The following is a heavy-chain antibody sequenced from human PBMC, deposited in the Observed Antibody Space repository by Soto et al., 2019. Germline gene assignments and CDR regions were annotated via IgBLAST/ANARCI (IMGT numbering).Heavy chain of an antibody. J-gene: IGHJ4*02. CDR1: GFTFRSYV. CDR2: TSYDGSDK. D-gene: IGHD6-19*01. Sequence: QVQLVESGGGVVQPGTSLRVSCVGSGFTFRSYVIHWVRQAPGKGLEWVALTSYDGSDKYYGDSVRGRFTISRDNSRNTVDLQMNSLRAEDTAVYYCARDHINGWKFDYWGRGTLVTVSS. CDR3: ARDHINGWKFDY. V-gene: IGHV3-30*19.